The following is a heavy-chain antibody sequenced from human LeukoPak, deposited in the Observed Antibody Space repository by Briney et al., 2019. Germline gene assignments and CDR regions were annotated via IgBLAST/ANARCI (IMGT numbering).Heavy chain of an antibody. Sequence: GASVKVSCKASGYTFTDYYMHWVRQAPGQGLEWMGWIYSKSGGTNYAQKFQGRVTMTRDTSISTAYMELSSLTSDDTAVYYCARDLGGNSFDPWGQGTLVTVPS. CDR3: ARDLGGNSFDP. CDR1: GYTFTDYY. J-gene: IGHJ5*02. V-gene: IGHV1-2*02. CDR2: IYSKSGGT. D-gene: IGHD2-15*01.